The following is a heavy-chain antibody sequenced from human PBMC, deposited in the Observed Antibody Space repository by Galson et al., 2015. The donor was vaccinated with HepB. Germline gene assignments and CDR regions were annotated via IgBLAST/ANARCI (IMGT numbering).Heavy chain of an antibody. V-gene: IGHV3-7*01. CDR3: ARSRWLQKNDGFDL. CDR1: GFIFSNHW. CDR2: IKQDGYER. Sequence: SLRLSCAASGFIFSNHWMSWVRQAPGKGLEWVANIKQDGYERHSVDSVKGRFTITRDNAKNSLYLQMNSLRAEDTAMYYCARSRWLQKNDGFDLWGQGTMVTVSS. D-gene: IGHD5-24*01. J-gene: IGHJ3*01.